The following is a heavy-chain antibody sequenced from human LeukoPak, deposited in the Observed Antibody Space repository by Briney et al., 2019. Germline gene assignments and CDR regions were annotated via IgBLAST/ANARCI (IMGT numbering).Heavy chain of an antibody. CDR1: GGSISSSSYY. J-gene: IGHJ4*02. D-gene: IGHD5-18*01. Sequence: SETLSLTCTVSGGSISSSSYYWGWIRRPPGKGLEWIGSIYYSGSTYYNPSLKSRVTISVDTSKNQFSLKLSSVTAADTAVYYCVRVPRIQLWSRAYWGQGTLVTVSS. CDR3: VRVPRIQLWSRAY. CDR2: IYYSGST. V-gene: IGHV4-39*07.